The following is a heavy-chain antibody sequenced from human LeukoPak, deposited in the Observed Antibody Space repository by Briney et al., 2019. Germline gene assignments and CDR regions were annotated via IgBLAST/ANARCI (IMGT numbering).Heavy chain of an antibody. CDR2: IQQYGSDK. J-gene: IGHJ4*02. Sequence: AGGSLRLSCAASGFTFSSYWMSWVRQAPGKGXXXXXXIQQYGSDKYYVDSVKGRFTISRDNAKNSLYLQVNSLRAEDTAVYYCARFCSGGSCYYAIDYWGQGTLVTVSS. D-gene: IGHD2-15*01. V-gene: IGHV3-7*01. CDR1: GFTFSSYW. CDR3: ARFCSGGSCYYAIDY.